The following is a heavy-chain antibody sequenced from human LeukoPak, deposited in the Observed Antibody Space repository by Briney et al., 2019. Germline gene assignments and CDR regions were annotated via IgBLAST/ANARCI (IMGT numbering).Heavy chain of an antibody. CDR2: IYYSGST. CDR1: GGSISSYY. Sequence: SETLSLTCTVSGGSISSYYWSWIRQPPGKGLEWIGYIYYSGSTNYNPSLKSRVTISVDTSKNQFSLKLSSVTAADTAVYYCARGGVACSGGSCYFTNFDYWGQGTLVTVSS. D-gene: IGHD2-15*01. J-gene: IGHJ4*02. V-gene: IGHV4-59*01. CDR3: ARGGVACSGGSCYFTNFDY.